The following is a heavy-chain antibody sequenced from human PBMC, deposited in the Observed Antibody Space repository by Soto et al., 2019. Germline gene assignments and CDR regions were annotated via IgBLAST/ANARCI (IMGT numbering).Heavy chain of an antibody. CDR3: ARSLPGTYGAFDL. CDR2: ISGDGSST. D-gene: IGHD1-7*01. CDR1: GFTFDDHT. Sequence: EVQLVVSGGLVVRPGGSLRLSCAGSGFTFDDHTMHWVRQAPGKGLVWVSRISGDGSSTNYADSVKGRFTISRDNAKNTVYLQIDSLRAEDTAVYYCARSLPGTYGAFDLWGQGTMVTVSS. J-gene: IGHJ3*01. V-gene: IGHV3-74*02.